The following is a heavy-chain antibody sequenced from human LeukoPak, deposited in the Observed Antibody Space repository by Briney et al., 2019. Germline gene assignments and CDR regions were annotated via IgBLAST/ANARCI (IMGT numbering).Heavy chain of an antibody. Sequence: GGSLRLSCAASGFTFSSYAMHWVRQAPGKGLEWVAVISYDGSNKYYADSVRGRFTISRDNSKNTLYLQMNSLKTEDTAVYYCTTSYYSWGQGTMVTVSS. V-gene: IGHV3-30*04. J-gene: IGHJ3*01. CDR1: GFTFSSYA. D-gene: IGHD3-10*01. CDR3: TTSYYS. CDR2: ISYDGSNK.